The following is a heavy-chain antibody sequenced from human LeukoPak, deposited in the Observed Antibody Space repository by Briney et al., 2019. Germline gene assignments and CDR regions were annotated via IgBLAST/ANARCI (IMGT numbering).Heavy chain of an antibody. V-gene: IGHV3-30*04. CDR1: GFTFSSYA. CDR3: AREGYYYGSGSHQADAFDV. J-gene: IGHJ3*01. D-gene: IGHD3-10*01. Sequence: GGSLRLSCAASGFTFSSYAMHWVRQAPGTGLQWVAFMSYDGSNEYYADSVKGRFTISRDNSKNTLYLQMNSLSAEDTAVYYCAREGYYYGSGSHQADAFDVWALGKRVKVFS. CDR2: MSYDGSNE.